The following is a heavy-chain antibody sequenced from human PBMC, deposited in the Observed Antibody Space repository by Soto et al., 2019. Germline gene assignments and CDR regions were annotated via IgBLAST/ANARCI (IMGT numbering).Heavy chain of an antibody. CDR1: GYTFTSYG. V-gene: IGHV1-18*01. J-gene: IGHJ4*02. Sequence: GPSVKVSCKASGYTFTSYGISWVRQAPGQGLEWMGWISAYNGNTNYAQKLQGRVTMTTDTSTSTAYMELRSLRSDDAAVYYCASRITMVRGVVQPFDYWGQGTLVTVSS. D-gene: IGHD3-10*01. CDR3: ASRITMVRGVVQPFDY. CDR2: ISAYNGNT.